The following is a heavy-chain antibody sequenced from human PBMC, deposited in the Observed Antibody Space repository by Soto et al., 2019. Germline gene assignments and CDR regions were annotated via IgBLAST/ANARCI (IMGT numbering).Heavy chain of an antibody. V-gene: IGHV3-33*01. CDR3: ARDLYLSDYGAYVWSYYGMDV. CDR2: IWYDGSNK. CDR1: GFTFSSYG. J-gene: IGHJ6*02. Sequence: QVQLVESGGGVVQPGRSLRLSCAASGFTFSSYGMHWVRQAPGKGLEWVAVIWYDGSNKYYADSVKGRFTLSRDKSKNPLYLQMNSLSAEDTAVYDCARDLYLSDYGAYVWSYYGMDVWGQGSTVTVCS. D-gene: IGHD4-17*01.